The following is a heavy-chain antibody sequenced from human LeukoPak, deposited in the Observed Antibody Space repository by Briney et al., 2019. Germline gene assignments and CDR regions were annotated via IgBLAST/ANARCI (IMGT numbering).Heavy chain of an antibody. CDR2: IWYDGNNK. J-gene: IGHJ6*02. D-gene: IGHD2-21*01. Sequence: GRSLRLSCAASGFTFSSYGMHWVRQAPGKGLEWVALIWYDGNNKYYADSVKGRFTISRDNSKNTLYLQMNNLRAEDTAVYYCARYCGGDCYGMDVWGQGTTVTVSS. CDR3: ARYCGGDCYGMDV. CDR1: GFTFSSYG. V-gene: IGHV3-33*01.